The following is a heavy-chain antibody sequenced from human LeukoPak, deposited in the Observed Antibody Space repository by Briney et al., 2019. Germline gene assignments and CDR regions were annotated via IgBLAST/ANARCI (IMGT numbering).Heavy chain of an antibody. CDR2: INPNSGGT. V-gene: IGHV1-2*02. CDR3: ARRQQLVYYYYYMDV. Sequence: ASVKVSCKASGGTFSSYAISWVRQAPGQGLEWMGWINPNSGGTNYAQKFQGRVTMARDTSISTAYMELSRLRSDDTAVYYCARRQQLVYYYYYMDVWGKGTTVTVSS. CDR1: GGTFSSYA. J-gene: IGHJ6*03. D-gene: IGHD6-6*01.